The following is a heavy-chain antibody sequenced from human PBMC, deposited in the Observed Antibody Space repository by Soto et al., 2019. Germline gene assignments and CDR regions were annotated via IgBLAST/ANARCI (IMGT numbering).Heavy chain of an antibody. CDR2: INHSGST. CDR3: ASDKITGLFDY. V-gene: IGHV4-34*01. Sequence: QVQLQQWGAGRLKPSETLSLTCAVYGGSFSGYYWTWIRQPPGTGLEWIGEINHSGSTNYNPSLKSRVTISVDTSKNQFSLKLTSVTAADTAVYYCASDKITGLFDYWGQGTLVTVSS. J-gene: IGHJ4*02. CDR1: GGSFSGYY. D-gene: IGHD2-8*02.